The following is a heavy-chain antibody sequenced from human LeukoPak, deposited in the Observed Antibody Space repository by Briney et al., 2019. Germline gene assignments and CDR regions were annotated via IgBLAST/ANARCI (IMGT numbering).Heavy chain of an antibody. Sequence: GRSLRLSCAASGFTFSSYGMHWVRQAPGKGLEWVAVISYDGSNKYYADSVKGRFTISRDNSKNTLYLQMNSLRAEDTAVYYCARVRAVAGTEVLYYFDYWGQGTLVTVSS. CDR1: GFTFSSYG. CDR2: ISYDGSNK. D-gene: IGHD6-19*01. V-gene: IGHV3-30*03. J-gene: IGHJ4*02. CDR3: ARVRAVAGTEVLYYFDY.